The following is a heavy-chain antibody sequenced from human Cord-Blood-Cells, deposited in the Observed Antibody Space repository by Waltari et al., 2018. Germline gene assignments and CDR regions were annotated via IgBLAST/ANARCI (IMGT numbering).Heavy chain of an antibody. Sequence: QVQLVQSGAEVKQPAASVKVSCKASGYTFTGYSLHCVRQAPGQGLEWMGWSNPNSGGTNYAQKFQGRVTMTRDTSISTAYMELSRLRSDDTAVYYCARVIGFRGAFDIWGQGTMVTVSS. D-gene: IGHD3-16*01. V-gene: IGHV1-2*02. CDR2: SNPNSGGT. CDR1: GYTFTGYS. J-gene: IGHJ3*02. CDR3: ARVIGFRGAFDI.